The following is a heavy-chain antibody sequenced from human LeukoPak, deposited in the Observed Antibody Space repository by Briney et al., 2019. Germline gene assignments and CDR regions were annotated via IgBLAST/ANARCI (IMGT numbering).Heavy chain of an antibody. CDR3: ARGKKHYYYYMDV. V-gene: IGHV4-34*01. Sequence: ASETLSLTCAVYGGSFSGYYWSWIRQPPGKGLEWIGEINHSGGTNYNPSLKSRVTISVDTSKNQFSLKLSSVTAADTAVYYCARGKKHYYYYMDVWGKGTTVTVSS. CDR1: GGSFSGYY. CDR2: INHSGGT. J-gene: IGHJ6*03.